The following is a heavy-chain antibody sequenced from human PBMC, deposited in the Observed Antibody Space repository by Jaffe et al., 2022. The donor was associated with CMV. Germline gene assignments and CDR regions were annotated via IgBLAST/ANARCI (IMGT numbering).Heavy chain of an antibody. D-gene: IGHD3-10*01. V-gene: IGHV4-59*01. CDR1: GGSISSYY. CDR3: ARLVPMVRGERGLLDY. Sequence: QVQLQESGPGLVKPSETLSLTCTVSGGSISSYYWSWIRQPPGKGLEWIGYIYYSGSTNYNPSLKSRVTISVDTSKNQFSLKLSSVTAADTAVYYCARLVPMVRGERGLLDYWGQGTLVTVSS. CDR2: IYYSGST. J-gene: IGHJ4*02.